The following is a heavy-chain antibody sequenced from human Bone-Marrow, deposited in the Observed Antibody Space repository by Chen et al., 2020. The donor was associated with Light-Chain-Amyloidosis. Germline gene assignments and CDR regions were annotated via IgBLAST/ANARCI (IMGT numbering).Heavy chain of an antibody. V-gene: IGHV3-23*04. CDR3: AKDISYDDILPGYPADAFDI. J-gene: IGHJ3*02. D-gene: IGHD3-9*01. CDR1: GFAFSRXX. CDR2: IGGSGGCS. Sequence: EVQLVESGGGLLQRGGYLGLSCAASGFAFSRXXXXGVREGPGEGVGWVSTIGGSGGCSYSGDSGKARLTITRCTSKNALLLQMNSGRPDDTAVYYCAKDISYDDILPGYPADAFDIWGQGTMVTVSS.